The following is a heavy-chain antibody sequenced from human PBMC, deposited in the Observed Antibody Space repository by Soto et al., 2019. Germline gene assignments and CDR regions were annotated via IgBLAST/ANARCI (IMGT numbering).Heavy chain of an antibody. V-gene: IGHV4-30-4*01. D-gene: IGHD1-26*01. J-gene: IGHJ5*02. CDR3: ARTKPWDNWFDP. CDR1: GGSISSGDYY. Sequence: PSETLSLTCTVSGGSISSGDYYWSWIRQPPGKGLVWIGYIYYSGSTYYNPSLKSRVTISVDTSKNQFSLKLSSVTAADTAVYYCARTKPWDNWFDPWGQGTLVTVSS. CDR2: IYYSGST.